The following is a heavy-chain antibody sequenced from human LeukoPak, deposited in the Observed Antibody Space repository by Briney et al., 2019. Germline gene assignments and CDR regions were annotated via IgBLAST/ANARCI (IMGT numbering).Heavy chain of an antibody. CDR3: AKCRTGCQHNGLDV. J-gene: IGHJ6*02. CDR1: GFAFNSCA. V-gene: IGHV3-23*01. D-gene: IGHD2-2*01. Sequence: PGASLRLSCAASGFAFNSCAMTWVRQSPGKGLEWVSVISDSGDTMLYADSVKGRFTISRDDSKNTLYLQMSSLRAEDTAVYYCAKCRTGCQHNGLDVWGQGTTVTVSS. CDR2: ISDSGDTM.